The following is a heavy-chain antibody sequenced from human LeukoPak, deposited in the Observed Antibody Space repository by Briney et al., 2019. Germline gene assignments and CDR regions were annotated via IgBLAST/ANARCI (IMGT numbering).Heavy chain of an antibody. CDR2: INPTDGSA. V-gene: IGHV1-46*01. Sequence: ASVKVSCKSSGYTFTSYSMHWVRQAPGQGLEWMGIINPTDGSASYAQKFQGRVTMTRDMSTSTVYMELSSLRSEDTAVYYCARADCSGGSCYQMDDYWGQGTLVTVSS. D-gene: IGHD2-15*01. J-gene: IGHJ4*02. CDR1: GYTFTSYS. CDR3: ARADCSGGSCYQMDDY.